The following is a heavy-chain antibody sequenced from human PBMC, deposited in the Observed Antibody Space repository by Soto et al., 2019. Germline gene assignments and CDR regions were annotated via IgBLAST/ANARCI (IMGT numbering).Heavy chain of an antibody. CDR1: GFSLSTSGVG. CDR2: IYWDDDK. V-gene: IGHV2-5*02. D-gene: IGHD2-2*01. Sequence: SGPTLVNPTQTLTLTCTFSGFSLSTSGVGVGWIRQPPGKALEWLALIYWDDDKRYSPSLKSRLTITKDTSKNQVVLTMTNMDPVDTATYYCAHRRQYCSSTSCYFSQFDPWGQGTLVTVS. CDR3: AHRRQYCSSTSCYFSQFDP. J-gene: IGHJ5*02.